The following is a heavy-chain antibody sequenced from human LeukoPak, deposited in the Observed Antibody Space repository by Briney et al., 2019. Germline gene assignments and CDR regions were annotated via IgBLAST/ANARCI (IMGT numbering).Heavy chain of an antibody. CDR2: IWSDGSNR. J-gene: IGHJ4*01. V-gene: IGHV3-33*01. D-gene: IGHD4-11*01. CDR1: GFIFSHYG. CDR3: ARDAQRGFDYSNSLKY. Sequence: GGSLRLSCVASGFIFSHYGMHWVRQAPGKGLEWVAVIWSDGSNRFYAGSVKGRFTISRDNSQNTVFLQMNSLRAEDTAMCYCARDAQRGFDYSNSLKYWGHGILVTVSS.